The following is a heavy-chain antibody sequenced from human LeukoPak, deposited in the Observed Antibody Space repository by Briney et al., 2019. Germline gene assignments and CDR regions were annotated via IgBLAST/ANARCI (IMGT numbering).Heavy chain of an antibody. V-gene: IGHV3-53*01. CDR1: GFTVSSNY. CDR3: ARTGRDGYSYYFDH. D-gene: IGHD5-24*01. Sequence: GGSLRLSCAASGFTVSSNYMSWVRQAPGKGLEWVSVIYSGGSTYYADSVKGRFTISRDNSKNTLYLQMNSLRAEDTAVYYCARTGRDGYSYYFDHWGQGTLVTVSS. J-gene: IGHJ4*02. CDR2: IYSGGST.